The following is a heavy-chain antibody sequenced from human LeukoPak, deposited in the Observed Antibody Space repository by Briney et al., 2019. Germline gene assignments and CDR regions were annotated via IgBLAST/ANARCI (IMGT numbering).Heavy chain of an antibody. J-gene: IGHJ1*01. CDR3: ARAPSEIGGYYPEYFRH. CDR1: GFSFSSYW. Sequence: GGSLRLSCAASGFSFSSYWMHWVRQAPGKGLVWVSRIKSDGKTNYADSVKGRFTISRDNAKNTVSLQMNGLRAEDTGVYYCARAPSEIGGYYPEYFRHWGQGTLVTVSS. D-gene: IGHD3-22*01. V-gene: IGHV3-74*01. CDR2: IKSDGKT.